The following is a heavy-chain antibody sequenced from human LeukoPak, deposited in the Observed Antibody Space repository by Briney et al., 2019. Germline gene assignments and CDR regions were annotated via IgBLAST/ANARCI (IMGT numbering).Heavy chain of an antibody. CDR1: GFTVSSNY. D-gene: IGHD3-10*01. CDR3: ARARYGSGSYYFDY. CDR2: IYSGGST. J-gene: IGHJ4*02. Sequence: GGSLRLSSAASGFTVSSNYMSWVRQAPGKGLEWVSVIYSGGSTYYADSVKGRFTISRDNSKNTLYLQMNSLRAEDTAVYYCARARYGSGSYYFDYWGQGTLVTVSS. V-gene: IGHV3-66*01.